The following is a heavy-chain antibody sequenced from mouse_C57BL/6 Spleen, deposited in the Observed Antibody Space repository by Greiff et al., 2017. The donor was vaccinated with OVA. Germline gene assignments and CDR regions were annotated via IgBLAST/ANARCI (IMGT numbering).Heavy chain of an antibody. V-gene: IGHV1-69*01. CDR1: GYTFTSYW. CDR3: ARRGDDSLAY. D-gene: IGHD2-4*01. CDR2: IDPSDSYT. Sequence: VQLQQPGAELVMPGASVKLSCKASGYTFTSYWMHWVKQRPGQGLEWIGEIDPSDSYTNYNQKFKGKSTLTVDKSSSTAYMQLSSLTSEDSAVYYCARRGDDSLAYWGQGTLVTVSA. J-gene: IGHJ3*01.